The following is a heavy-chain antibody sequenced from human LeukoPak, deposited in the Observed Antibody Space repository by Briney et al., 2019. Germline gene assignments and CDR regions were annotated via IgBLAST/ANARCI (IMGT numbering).Heavy chain of an antibody. V-gene: IGHV1-2*02. CDR3: ARGVEGDYVWGSYRLDY. CDR2: INPNSGGT. CDR1: GYTFTGYY. D-gene: IGHD3-16*02. Sequence: ASVKVSCKASGYTFTGYYMHWVRQAPGQGLEWMGWINPNSGGTNYAQKFQGRVTMTRDTSISTAYMELSRLRSDDTAVYYCARGVEGDYVWGSYRLDYWGQGTLVTVSS. J-gene: IGHJ4*02.